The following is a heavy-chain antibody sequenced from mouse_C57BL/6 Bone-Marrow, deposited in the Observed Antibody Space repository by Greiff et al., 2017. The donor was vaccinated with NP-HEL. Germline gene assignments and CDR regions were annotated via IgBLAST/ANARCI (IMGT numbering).Heavy chain of an antibody. Sequence: EVQLVESGGDLVKPGGSLKLSCAASGFTFSSYGMSWVRQTPDKRLEWVATISSGGSYTYYPDSVKGRFTISRDNAKNTLYLQMSSLKSEDTAMYYCARRVITTVVGAMDYWGQGTSVTVSS. CDR2: ISSGGSYT. D-gene: IGHD1-1*01. J-gene: IGHJ4*01. CDR1: GFTFSSYG. CDR3: ARRVITTVVGAMDY. V-gene: IGHV5-6*01.